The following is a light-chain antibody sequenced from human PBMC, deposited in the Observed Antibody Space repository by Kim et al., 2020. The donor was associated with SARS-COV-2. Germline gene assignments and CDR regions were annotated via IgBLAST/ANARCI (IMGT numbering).Light chain of an antibody. V-gene: IGLV3-19*01. CDR3: NSRDSNDYVV. CDR1: SLRTYY. CDR2: GKD. J-gene: IGLJ2*01. Sequence: SSELTQDPAVSVALGQTVRITCQGDSLRTYYATWYQQKPGQAPKVVIYGKDNRPSGVPDRFSGSSSGNTAYLTITGTQAGDEADYYCNSRDSNDYVVFGGG.